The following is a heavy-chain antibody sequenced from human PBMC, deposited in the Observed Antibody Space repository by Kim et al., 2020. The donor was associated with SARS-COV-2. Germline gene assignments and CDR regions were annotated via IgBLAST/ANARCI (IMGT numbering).Heavy chain of an antibody. CDR2: IWYDGSKK. D-gene: IGHD6-19*01. CDR1: GFTFSSYA. Sequence: GGSLRLSCAASGFTFSSYAMHWVRQAPGKGLEWVAVIWYDGSKKYYADSVKGRFTISRDNSKNTLYLQMNSLRAEDTAVYYCATYSSGWGIDYWGQGTLVSVSS. J-gene: IGHJ4*02. CDR3: ATYSSGWGIDY. V-gene: IGHV3-33*01.